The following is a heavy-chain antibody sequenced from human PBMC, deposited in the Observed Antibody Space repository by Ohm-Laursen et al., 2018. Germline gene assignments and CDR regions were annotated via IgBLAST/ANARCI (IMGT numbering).Heavy chain of an antibody. D-gene: IGHD6-6*01. Sequence: SLRLSCSASGFTFSIKWMSWVRQAPGKGPEWLAIIKPDGTEQYYVDSVKGRFTISRDNAKKSLFLQMNSLRAEDTAVYYCARARPPTYYYGMDVWGQGTTVTVSS. CDR1: GFTFSIKW. CDR3: ARARPPTYYYGMDV. J-gene: IGHJ6*02. V-gene: IGHV3-7*03. CDR2: IKPDGTEQ.